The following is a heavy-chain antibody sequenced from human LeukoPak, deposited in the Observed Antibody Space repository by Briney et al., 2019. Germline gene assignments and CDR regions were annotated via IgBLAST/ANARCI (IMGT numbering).Heavy chain of an antibody. CDR1: GGSISNYY. CDR3: ARDQLSGSYSPWFDP. Sequence: SETLSLTCTVSGGSISNYYWSWIRQPAGKGLEWIGRKYARGSSNYNPPVQSRVTMSVDTSKNQFSLKLRSVTAADTAVYYCARDQLSGSYSPWFDPWGQGTLVTVSS. J-gene: IGHJ5*02. V-gene: IGHV4-4*07. D-gene: IGHD1-26*01. CDR2: KYARGSS.